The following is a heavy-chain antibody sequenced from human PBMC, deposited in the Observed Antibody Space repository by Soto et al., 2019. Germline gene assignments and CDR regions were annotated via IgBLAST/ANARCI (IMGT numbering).Heavy chain of an antibody. CDR2: IYYSGST. CDR1: GGSISSSSYY. CDR3: ATSYYDSSPLVPFDY. Sequence: QLQLQESGPGLVKPSETLSLTCTVSGGSISSSSYYWGWIRQPPGKGLEWIGSIYYSGSTYYNPSLKSRVTISVDTSKNQFSLKLSSVTAADTAVYYCATSYYDSSPLVPFDYWGQGTLVTVSS. D-gene: IGHD3-22*01. V-gene: IGHV4-39*01. J-gene: IGHJ4*02.